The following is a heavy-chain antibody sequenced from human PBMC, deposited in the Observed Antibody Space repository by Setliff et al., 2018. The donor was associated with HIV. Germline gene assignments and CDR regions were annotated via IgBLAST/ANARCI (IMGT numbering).Heavy chain of an antibody. D-gene: IGHD5-18*01. Sequence: SETLSLTCTVSGGSISRGGYYWNWIRQLPGQGLEWMGYISHSGGTYYNPSLEGRVSLSVDTSKNQFSLHLSSVTAAGTAVYFCARDGLRGYSYGIGWHIEVWGRGTLVTVSS. CDR1: GGSISRGGYY. J-gene: IGHJ2*01. CDR2: ISHSGGT. CDR3: ARDGLRGYSYGIGWHIEV. V-gene: IGHV4-31*03.